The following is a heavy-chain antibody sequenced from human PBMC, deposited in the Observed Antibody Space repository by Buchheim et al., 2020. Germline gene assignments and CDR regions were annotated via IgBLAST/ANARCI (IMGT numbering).Heavy chain of an antibody. V-gene: IGHV3-7*01. D-gene: IGHD2/OR15-2a*01. CDR1: GFTFSSYW. Sequence: EVQLVESGGGLVQPGGSLRLSCAASGFTFSSYWMSWVRQAPGKGLEWVANIKQDGSEKYYVDSVKGRFTISRDNAKNSLYLQMNSLRAEDTAVYYCAREGSQKYYYYYYMDVWGKGTT. CDR3: AREGSQKYYYYYYMDV. CDR2: IKQDGSEK. J-gene: IGHJ6*03.